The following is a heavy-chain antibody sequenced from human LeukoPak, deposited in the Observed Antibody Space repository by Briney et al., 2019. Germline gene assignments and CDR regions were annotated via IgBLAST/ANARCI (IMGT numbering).Heavy chain of an antibody. V-gene: IGHV4-4*09. D-gene: IGHD3-10*01. CDR1: GGSISSYY. CDR3: ARRVAAVGEYYFDY. Sequence: SETLSLTCTVSGGSISSYYWCWIRQPPGKGLEWIGYIYTSGSTNYNPSLKSRVTISVDTSKNQFSLKLSSVTAADTAVYYCARRVAAVGEYYFDYWGQGTLVTVSS. CDR2: IYTSGST. J-gene: IGHJ4*02.